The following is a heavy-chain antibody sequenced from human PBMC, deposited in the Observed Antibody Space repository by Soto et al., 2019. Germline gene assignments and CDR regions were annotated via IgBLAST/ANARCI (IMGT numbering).Heavy chain of an antibody. D-gene: IGHD1-26*01. CDR1: GGSISSYY. J-gene: IGHJ4*02. CDR3: ARDDSGFSGSHYIDYFNY. Sequence: NPSETLSLTCTVSGGSISSYYWSWIRQPPGKGLEWIGYIYYSGSTNYNPSLKSRVTISVDTSKNQFSLKLSSVTAADTAVYYCARDDSGFSGSHYIDYFNYWGQGALVTVSS. V-gene: IGHV4-59*01. CDR2: IYYSGST.